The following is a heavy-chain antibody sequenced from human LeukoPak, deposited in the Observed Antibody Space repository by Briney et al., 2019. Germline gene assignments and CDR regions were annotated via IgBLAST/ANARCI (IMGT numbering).Heavy chain of an antibody. CDR2: IYYSGST. CDR1: DGSISSSRYY. D-gene: IGHD3-22*01. CDR3: ARELRYDNSDSGAL. J-gene: IGHJ3*01. Sequence: SETLSLTCTVSDGSISSSRYYWGWIRQPPGKGLEWIGSIYYSGSTYYNPSLKSRVTISVDTSKNQFSLKLSSVTAADTAVYYCARELRYDNSDSGALWGQGTVVTVSS. V-gene: IGHV4-39*02.